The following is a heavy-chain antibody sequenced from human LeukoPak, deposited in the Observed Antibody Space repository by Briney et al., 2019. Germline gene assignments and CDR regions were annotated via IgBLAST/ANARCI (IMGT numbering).Heavy chain of an antibody. CDR1: GYTFTSYD. J-gene: IGHJ5*02. CDR2: MNPNSGKT. Sequence: SVKXSCKASGYTFTSYDINWVRQAPGQGLEWMGWMNPNSGKTVYAQKFQGRVTITRKTSISTAYMELSSLRSEDTAVYYCARGPLRGVRQKNWFDPWGQGTLVTVSS. V-gene: IGHV1-8*03. CDR3: ARGPLRGVRQKNWFDP. D-gene: IGHD3-10*01.